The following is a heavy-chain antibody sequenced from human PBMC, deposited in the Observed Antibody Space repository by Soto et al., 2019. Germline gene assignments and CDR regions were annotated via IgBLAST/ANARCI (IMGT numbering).Heavy chain of an antibody. CDR1: GFSLSTSGVG. J-gene: IGHJ4*02. CDR3: AHFAYYGSASLDN. Sequence: QITLKESGPTLVKPTQTLTLTCPVSGFSLSTSGVGVAWIRQPPGKALQWLGIIYWDDDKRYSPSLRSRLTITKDSSKNQVALSMANMQSVDTATYFCAHFAYYGSASLDNWGQGTLVSVSS. D-gene: IGHD3-10*01. V-gene: IGHV2-5*02. CDR2: IYWDDDK.